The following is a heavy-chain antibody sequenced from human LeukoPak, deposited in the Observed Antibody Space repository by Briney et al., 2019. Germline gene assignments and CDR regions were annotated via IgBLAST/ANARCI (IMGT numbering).Heavy chain of an antibody. D-gene: IGHD3-22*01. CDR3: AKLTFVGYYYDTSGLDY. CDR2: IRYDGSNK. CDR1: GFSFSSWA. V-gene: IGHV3-30*02. J-gene: IGHJ4*02. Sequence: GGSLRLSCAASGFSFSSWAMHWVRQAPGKGLEWVAFIRYDGSNKNYADSVKGRFTISRDNSKNTLYLQMNSLRAEDTALYYCAKLTFVGYYYDTSGLDYWGQGSLVTVSS.